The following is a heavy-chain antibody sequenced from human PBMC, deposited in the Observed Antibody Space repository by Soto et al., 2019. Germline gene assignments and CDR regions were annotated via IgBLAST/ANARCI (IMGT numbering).Heavy chain of an antibody. D-gene: IGHD3-10*01. Sequence: ASVKVSCKASGYTFTSYGISWVRQAPGQGLEWMGWISAYNGNTNYAQKLQGRVTMTTDTSTSTAYMELRSLRSDDTAVYYCARDLVSLWFGELRDDALAIWGQGTMVTVSS. J-gene: IGHJ3*02. CDR1: GYTFTSYG. CDR3: ARDLVSLWFGELRDDALAI. CDR2: ISAYNGNT. V-gene: IGHV1-18*01.